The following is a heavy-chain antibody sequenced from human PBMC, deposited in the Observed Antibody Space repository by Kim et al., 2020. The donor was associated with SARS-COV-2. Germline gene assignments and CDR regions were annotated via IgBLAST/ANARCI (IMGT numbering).Heavy chain of an antibody. CDR1: GGSISSSSYY. V-gene: IGHV4-39*01. D-gene: IGHD6-13*01. CDR2: IYYSGST. J-gene: IGHJ4*02. CDR3: AIHIAAARNYFDY. Sequence: SETLSLTCTVSGGSISSSSYYWGWIRQPPGKGLEWIGSIYYSGSTYYNPSLKSRVTISVDTSKNQFSLKLSSVTSADTAVYYCAIHIAAARNYFDYWGQGTLVTVSS.